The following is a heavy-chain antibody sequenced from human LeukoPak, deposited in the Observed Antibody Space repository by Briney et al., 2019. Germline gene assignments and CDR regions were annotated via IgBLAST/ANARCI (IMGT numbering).Heavy chain of an antibody. D-gene: IGHD4-17*01. CDR3: STPDYDDFDY. J-gene: IGHJ4*02. CDR2: IKTKTDGGTT. Sequence: GGSLRLSCAASGFTFSNAWMSWVRQAPGKGLEWVGRIKTKTDGGTTDYAAPVKGRFTISRDDSKNTLYLQMNCLKTEDTAVYYCSTPDYDDFDYWGQGTLVTVSS. V-gene: IGHV3-15*01. CDR1: GFTFSNAW.